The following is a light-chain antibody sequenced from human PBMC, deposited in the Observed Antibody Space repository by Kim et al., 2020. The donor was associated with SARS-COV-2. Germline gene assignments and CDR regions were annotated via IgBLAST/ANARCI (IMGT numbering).Light chain of an antibody. CDR3: SSYTTSGTYV. J-gene: IGLJ1*01. V-gene: IGLV2-14*04. CDR2: DVT. CDR1: SSDVGGYNY. Sequence: GQSITISCTATSSDVGGYNYVSWYQQHPLRAPKLMIYDVTQRPSGVSNRFSASKSGNTASLTISGLQPEDEADYYCSSYTTSGTYVFGTGTKVTVL.